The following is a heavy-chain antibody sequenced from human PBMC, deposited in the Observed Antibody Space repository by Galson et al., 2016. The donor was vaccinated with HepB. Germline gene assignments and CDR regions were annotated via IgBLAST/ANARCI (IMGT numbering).Heavy chain of an antibody. V-gene: IGHV3-23*01. CDR3: ARLDQGRSDYFDW. CDR2: VSGNGVSP. CDR1: GFTFSHYA. D-gene: IGHD1/OR15-1a*01. Sequence: SLRLSCAASGFTFSHYAMSWVRQAPGKGLECVTVVSGNGVSPDYADSVKGRFTVSRDKSKNTMFLQMNSLRAEDTAVYYCARLDQGRSDYFDWWGQGTLVTVSS. J-gene: IGHJ4*02.